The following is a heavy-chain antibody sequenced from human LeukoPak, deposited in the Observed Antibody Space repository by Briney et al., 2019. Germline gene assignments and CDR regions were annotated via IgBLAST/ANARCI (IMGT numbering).Heavy chain of an antibody. V-gene: IGHV3-7*01. CDR1: GFTFSSHW. J-gene: IGHJ4*02. D-gene: IGHD6-13*01. CDR3: TRGGATSSWYWFF. Sequence: GGSLRLSCAASGFTFSSHWRTWVRQTPGKGPEWVASINKDGSEQCYVDSVKGRFTISRDNAKNSLSLQVSSLRAEDTAVYYCTRGGATSSWYWFFWGQGTLVTVSS. CDR2: INKDGSEQ.